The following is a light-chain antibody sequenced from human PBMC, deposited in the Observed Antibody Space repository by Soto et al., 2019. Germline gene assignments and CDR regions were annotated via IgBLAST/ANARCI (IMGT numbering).Light chain of an antibody. CDR2: DAS. Sequence: EIVLTQSPATLSLSPGERATLSCRASQSVRTSLAWYQQKPDQAPRLLIYDASNRATGIPARFSGSGSGTDFTLTISRLETEDFAVYYCQQRSDWPVTFGPWTKVVNK. V-gene: IGKV3-11*01. J-gene: IGKJ3*01. CDR1: QSVRTS. CDR3: QQRSDWPVT.